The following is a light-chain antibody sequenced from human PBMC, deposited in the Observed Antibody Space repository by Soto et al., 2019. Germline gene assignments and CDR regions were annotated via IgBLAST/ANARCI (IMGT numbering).Light chain of an antibody. CDR3: QQYGSSPPYT. J-gene: IGKJ2*01. Sequence: EVVLTQSPGTLSLSPGERATLSCRASQTVSNNYLAWYQQKPGQAPRLLIFGSSDRATGIPDRCSGSGSGTDFTLNISRLEPEDVAVYYCQQYGSSPPYTFGQETKLEIK. CDR2: GSS. V-gene: IGKV3-20*01. CDR1: QTVSNNY.